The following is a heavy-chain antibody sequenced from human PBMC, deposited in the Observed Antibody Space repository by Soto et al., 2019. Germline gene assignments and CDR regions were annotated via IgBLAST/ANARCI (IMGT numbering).Heavy chain of an antibody. J-gene: IGHJ4*02. D-gene: IGHD3-22*01. CDR1: GYIFTSYW. CDR2: IDPSDSYT. V-gene: IGHV5-10-1*01. Sequence: PGESLKISCKASGYIFTSYWINWVRQMPGKGLEWMGRIDPSDSYTNYSPSFRGHVTISADKSISTAYLQWSSLKASDTAMYYCAIHYYDSSAYYGLDYWGQGTLVTVPQ. CDR3: AIHYYDSSAYYGLDY.